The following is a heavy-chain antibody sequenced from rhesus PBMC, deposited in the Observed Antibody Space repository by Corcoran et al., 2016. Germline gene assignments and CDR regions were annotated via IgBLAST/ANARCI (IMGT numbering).Heavy chain of an antibody. CDR1: GGSISSSIW. CDR3: ARHLYESGYFL. CDR2: IDGGSGST. Sequence: QVQLQESGPGLVKPSETLSLTCAVSGGSISSSIWWSWIRQCPGTGLEWIGYIDGGSGSTSYNPSLKSRVTMSTDTSKNQFSLKLSSVTAADTAVYYCARHLYESGYFLWGQGVLVTVSS. V-gene: IGHV4-65*01. D-gene: IGHD3-28*01. J-gene: IGHJ4*01.